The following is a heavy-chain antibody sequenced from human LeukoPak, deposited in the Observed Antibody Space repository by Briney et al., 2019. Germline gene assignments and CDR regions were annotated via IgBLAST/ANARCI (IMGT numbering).Heavy chain of an antibody. Sequence: ASVKVSCKASGYTFTSYYMHWVRQAPGQGLEWMGIINPSGGSTSYAQKFQGRVTMTRDTSTSTVYMELSSLRSEDTAVYYCARDTEYSGSYFFGAFDIGGQGTMVTVSS. CDR3: ARDTEYSGSYFFGAFDI. V-gene: IGHV1-46*01. CDR1: GYTFTSYY. J-gene: IGHJ3*02. D-gene: IGHD1-26*01. CDR2: INPSGGST.